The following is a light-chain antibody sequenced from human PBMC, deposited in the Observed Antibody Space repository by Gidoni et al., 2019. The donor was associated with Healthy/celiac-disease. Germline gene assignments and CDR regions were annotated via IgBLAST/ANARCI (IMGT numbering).Light chain of an antibody. CDR3: QQYNSSACT. CDR1: QSISSW. CDR2: NAS. J-gene: IGKJ4*01. Sequence: DIQMTQSPSTLSASVGDRVTITCRASQSISSWLAWYQQKPGKAPKLLIYNASSLESGVPSRFSGSGSGTDFTLTISSLQPDDFATYYCQQYNSSACTFXQXTKVEIK. V-gene: IGKV1-5*03.